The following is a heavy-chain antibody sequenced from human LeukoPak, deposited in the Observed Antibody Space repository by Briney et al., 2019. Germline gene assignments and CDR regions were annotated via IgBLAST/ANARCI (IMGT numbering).Heavy chain of an antibody. Sequence: SETLSLTCTVSGGSISSSSYYWSWIRQPAGKGLEWIGRIYTSGSTSYNPSLKSRVTISVDTSKNQFSLKLSSVTAADTAVYYCARRLLWFGEGSDAFDIWGQGTMVTVSS. CDR1: GGSISSSSYY. D-gene: IGHD3-10*01. CDR2: IYTSGST. J-gene: IGHJ3*02. CDR3: ARRLLWFGEGSDAFDI. V-gene: IGHV4-61*02.